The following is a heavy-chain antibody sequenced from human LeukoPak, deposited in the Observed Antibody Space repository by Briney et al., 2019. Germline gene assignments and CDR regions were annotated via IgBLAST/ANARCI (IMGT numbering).Heavy chain of an antibody. V-gene: IGHV3-9*01. CDR1: GFTFDDYA. J-gene: IGHJ4*02. D-gene: IGHD6-19*01. Sequence: GGSLRLSCAASGFTFDDYAMHWVRQAPGKGLEWVSGISWNSGSIGYADSVKGRFTISRDNAKNSLYLQMNSLRAEDTALCYCAKDMEIAVAGLFDYWGQGTLVTVSS. CDR2: ISWNSGSI. CDR3: AKDMEIAVAGLFDY.